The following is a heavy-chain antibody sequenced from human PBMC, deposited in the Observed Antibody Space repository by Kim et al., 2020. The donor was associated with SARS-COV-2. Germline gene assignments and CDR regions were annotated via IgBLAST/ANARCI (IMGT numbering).Heavy chain of an antibody. V-gene: IGHV3-11*04. D-gene: IGHD6-13*01. Sequence: YYADSVKGRFTIARDNAKNSLYLQMNSLRDEDTAVYYCARPNIAAAGQNYWGQGTLVTVSS. CDR3: ARPNIAAAGQNY. J-gene: IGHJ4*02.